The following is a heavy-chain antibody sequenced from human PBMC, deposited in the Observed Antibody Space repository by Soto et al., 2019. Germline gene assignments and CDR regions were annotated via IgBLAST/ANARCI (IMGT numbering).Heavy chain of an antibody. CDR3: ARSLYYDSNGYYSY. J-gene: IGHJ4*02. CDR2: IIPIFGTA. Sequence: PSVKVSCKASGGTFSSYAISWVRQAPGQGLEWMGGIIPIFGTANYAQKFQGRVTITADKSTSTAYMELSSLRSEDTAVYYCARSLYYDSNGYYSYWGQGTLVTVSS. D-gene: IGHD3-22*01. CDR1: GGTFSSYA. V-gene: IGHV1-69*06.